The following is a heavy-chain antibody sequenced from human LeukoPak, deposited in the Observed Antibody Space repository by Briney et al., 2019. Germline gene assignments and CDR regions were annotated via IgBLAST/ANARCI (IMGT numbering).Heavy chain of an antibody. CDR1: GFTFSIHN. CDR3: ARHGQAAAGSYYFDY. D-gene: IGHD6-13*01. Sequence: GGSLRLSCAASGFTFSIHNMDWVRQAPGKGLEWISYISSGGDATHYADSVKGRFTISRDNAKNSLYMQMNSLTAEDTAVYYCARHGQAAAGSYYFDYWGQGTLVTVSS. V-gene: IGHV3-48*04. CDR2: ISSGGDAT. J-gene: IGHJ4*02.